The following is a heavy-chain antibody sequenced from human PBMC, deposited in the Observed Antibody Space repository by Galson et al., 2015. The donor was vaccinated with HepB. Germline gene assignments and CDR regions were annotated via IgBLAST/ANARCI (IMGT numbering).Heavy chain of an antibody. Sequence: SEKVSCKVSGYPLPELSMHWVRQASGKARVWMGSFDPEDGETIYAQKFQGRVTMTEDTTTDTAYMELSSLRSEDTAVYYCATVGLGDYYYESSGPYYFDYWGQGTLVTVSS. CDR1: GYPLPELS. V-gene: IGHV1-24*01. D-gene: IGHD3-22*01. CDR3: ATVGLGDYYYESSGPYYFDY. J-gene: IGHJ4*02. CDR2: FDPEDGET.